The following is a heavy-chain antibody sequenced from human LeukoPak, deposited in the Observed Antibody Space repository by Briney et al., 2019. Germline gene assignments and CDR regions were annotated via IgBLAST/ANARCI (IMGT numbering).Heavy chain of an antibody. J-gene: IGHJ4*02. D-gene: IGHD2-15*01. CDR3: ARDVLYCSGGSCYPYYFDY. V-gene: IGHV3-48*01. CDR2: ISSSSSTI. Sequence: GGSLRLSCAASGFTFSSYSMNWVRQAPGEGLEWVSYISSSSSTIYYADSVRGRFTISRDNAKNSLYLQMNSLRAEDTAVYYCARDVLYCSGGSCYPYYFDYWGQGTLVTVSS. CDR1: GFTFSSYS.